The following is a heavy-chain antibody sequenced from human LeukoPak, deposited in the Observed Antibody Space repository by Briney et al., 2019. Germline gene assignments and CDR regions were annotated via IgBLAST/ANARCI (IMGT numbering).Heavy chain of an antibody. V-gene: IGHV3-33*06. CDR2: IWYDGSNK. D-gene: IGHD3-10*01. CDR1: GFTFSTNA. Sequence: GGSLRLSCAASGFTFSTNAMHWVRQAPGKGLEWVAVIWYDGSNKFYAVSVKGRFTISRDNSKNTLYLQMNSLRAEDTAVYYCAKDPHGTYGPRYFFDYWGLGTLVSVSS. CDR3: AKDPHGTYGPRYFFDY. J-gene: IGHJ4*01.